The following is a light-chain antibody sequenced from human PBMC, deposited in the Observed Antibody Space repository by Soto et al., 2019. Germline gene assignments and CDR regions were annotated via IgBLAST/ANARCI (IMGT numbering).Light chain of an antibody. CDR2: STN. J-gene: IGLJ3*02. CDR3: VLYMGSGIWV. V-gene: IGLV8-61*01. Sequence: QTVVTQEPSFSVSPGRTVTLTCGLSSGSVSTTYHPSWYQQTPGQAPRTLIYSTNTRSSGVPDRFSGSILGNKAALTITGAQADDESNYYCVLYMGSGIWVFGGGTKRNVL. CDR1: SGSVSTTYH.